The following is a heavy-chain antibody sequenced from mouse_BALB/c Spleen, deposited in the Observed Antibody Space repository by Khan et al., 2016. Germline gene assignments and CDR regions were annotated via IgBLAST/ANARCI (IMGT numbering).Heavy chain of an antibody. V-gene: IGHV9-3-1*01. CDR3: ARGKYDGVAY. D-gene: IGHD2-14*01. CDR2: INTYTGEP. CDR1: GYTFTNYG. J-gene: IGHJ3*01. Sequence: QIQLVQSGPELKKPGETVKISCKASGYTFTNYGMNWVKQAPGKGLKWMGWINTYTGEPTYADDFKGRVAFSVDTSSNTAYLQINSLKNEDTAAYYCARGKYDGVAYWGQGTLVTVSA.